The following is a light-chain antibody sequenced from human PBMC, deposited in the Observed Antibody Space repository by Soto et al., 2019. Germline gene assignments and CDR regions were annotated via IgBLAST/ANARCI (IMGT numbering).Light chain of an antibody. CDR1: SSDVGVYND. CDR3: CSYAGSQTCG. Sequence: VTFSFAGPSSDVGVYNDVACYQQHLGKAPNLLIYDGTRRPAGVPDRFSGSKSANTDSLNISGLQAEDQADYYYCSYAGSQTCGFRTGTKVTVL. J-gene: IGLJ1*01. CDR2: DGT. V-gene: IGLV2-11*01.